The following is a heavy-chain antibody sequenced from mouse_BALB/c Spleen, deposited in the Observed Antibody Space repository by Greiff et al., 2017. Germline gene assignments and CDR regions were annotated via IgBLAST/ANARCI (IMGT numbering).Heavy chain of an antibody. J-gene: IGHJ3*01. V-gene: IGHV3-2*02. CDR3: ARGGTFAY. CDR1: GYSITSDYA. D-gene: IGHD3-3*01. Sequence: VQLQQSGPGLVKPSQSLSLTCTVTGYSITSDYAWNWIRQFPGNKLEWMGYISYSGSTSYNPSLKSRISITRDTSKNQFFLQLNSVTTEDTATYYCARGGTFAYWGQGTLVTVSA. CDR2: ISYSGST.